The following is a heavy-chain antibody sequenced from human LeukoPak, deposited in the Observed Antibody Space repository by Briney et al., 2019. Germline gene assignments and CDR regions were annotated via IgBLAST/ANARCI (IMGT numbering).Heavy chain of an antibody. Sequence: ASVKISCKASGYTFTSYGISWVRQAPGQGLEWMGWISAYNGNTNYAQKLQGRVTMTTDTSTSTAYMELRSLRSDDTAVYYCARALASRYCSSTSCYPDAFDIWGQGTMVTVSS. CDR2: ISAYNGNT. J-gene: IGHJ3*02. D-gene: IGHD2-2*01. CDR1: GYTFTSYG. CDR3: ARALASRYCSSTSCYPDAFDI. V-gene: IGHV1-18*01.